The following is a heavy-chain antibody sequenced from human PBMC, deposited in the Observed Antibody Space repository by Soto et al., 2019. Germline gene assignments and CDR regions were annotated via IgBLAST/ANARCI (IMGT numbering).Heavy chain of an antibody. J-gene: IGHJ5*02. V-gene: IGHV1-3*01. CDR3: ASDPGYSYGYT. D-gene: IGHD5-18*01. Sequence: ALENRSWKASGYTFTSYAMHWVRQALGQRLEWMGWINAGNGNTKYSQKFQGRDTITRDTSASTAYMELSSLRSEDTAVYYYASDPGYSYGYTWGQGTLVTVSS. CDR2: INAGNGNT. CDR1: GYTFTSYA.